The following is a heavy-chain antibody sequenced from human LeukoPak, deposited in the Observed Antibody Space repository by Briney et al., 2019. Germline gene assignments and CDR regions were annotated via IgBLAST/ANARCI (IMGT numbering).Heavy chain of an antibody. D-gene: IGHD2-15*01. J-gene: IGHJ6*04. CDR3: ARGREVVVVAATIGYYYYCGMDV. CDR2: INHSGST. CDR1: GGSFSGYY. V-gene: IGHV4-34*01. Sequence: PSETLSLTCAVYGGSFSGYYWSWIRQPPGKGLEWIGEINHSGSTNYNPSLKSRVTISVDTSKNQFSLKLSSVTAADTAVYYCARGREVVVVAATIGYYYYCGMDVWGKGTTVTVSS.